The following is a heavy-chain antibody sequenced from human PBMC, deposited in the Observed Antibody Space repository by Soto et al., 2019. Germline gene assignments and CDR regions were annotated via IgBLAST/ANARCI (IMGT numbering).Heavy chain of an antibody. CDR1: CYTFTNYD. CDR2: ISFSKGKT. V-gene: IGHV1-18*01. D-gene: IGHD5-12*01. Sequence: SAKDSFKDSCYTFTNYDVAWVRRAPGQGLQWMGWISFSKGKTYYEQSFQGRVTMTTDTVTTTGYMELRSLRSDDTAVYYCARKGYIANFGLDVWGQGTTVTVS. CDR3: ARKGYIANFGLDV. J-gene: IGHJ6*02.